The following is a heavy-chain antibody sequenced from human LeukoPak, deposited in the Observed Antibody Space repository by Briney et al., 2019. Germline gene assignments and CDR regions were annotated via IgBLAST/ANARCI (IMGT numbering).Heavy chain of an antibody. CDR2: IRNDGSIQ. D-gene: IGHD1/OR15-1a*01. Sequence: GGSLRLSCAASGFNFTRFGMHWVRQAPGKGLEWVAHIRNDGSIQAYAASVKGRFTISRDNFKNTLYLQMIGLRDEDTALYYCVKEETGTFLGAYWGQGTLVTVSS. V-gene: IGHV3-30*02. CDR1: GFNFTRFG. CDR3: VKEETGTFLGAY. J-gene: IGHJ4*02.